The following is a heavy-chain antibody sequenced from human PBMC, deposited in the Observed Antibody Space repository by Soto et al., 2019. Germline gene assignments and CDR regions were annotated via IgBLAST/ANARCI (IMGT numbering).Heavy chain of an antibody. Sequence: GGSLRLSCAASGFTLSTYWMCWVRQAPGKGLERVANIKQDGSDRYYVGSVKGRFTISRDNAKNSLYLQMNSLRAEDTAVYYCARVGSYQGDDYYYYMDVWGKGTTVTVSS. V-gene: IGHV3-7*01. CDR3: ARVGSYQGDDYYYYMDV. D-gene: IGHD3-16*02. CDR1: GFTLSTYW. J-gene: IGHJ6*03. CDR2: IKQDGSDR.